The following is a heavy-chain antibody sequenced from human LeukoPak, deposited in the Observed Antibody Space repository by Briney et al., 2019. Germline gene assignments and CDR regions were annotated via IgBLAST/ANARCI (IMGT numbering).Heavy chain of an antibody. V-gene: IGHV3-23*01. J-gene: IGHJ3*02. D-gene: IGHD3-10*01. CDR1: GFTFSSYA. CDR2: ISGSGSST. CDR3: ARVKSDRRGSGDDAFDI. Sequence: GGSLRLSCAASGFTFSSYAMSWVRQAPGRGLEWVSAISGSGSSTFYTDSVKGRFTISRDTSKNTLYLQMNSLRAEDTAVYYCARVKSDRRGSGDDAFDIWGQGTMDTVSS.